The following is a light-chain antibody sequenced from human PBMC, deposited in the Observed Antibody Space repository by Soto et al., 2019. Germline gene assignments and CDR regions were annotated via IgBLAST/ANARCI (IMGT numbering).Light chain of an antibody. Sequence: QSVLTQPPSASGTPGQRVTISCSGSSSNIGSNYVYWYQHLPGTAPKLLIYNNNRRPSGVPDRFSGSKSGTSASLAISGLRSGDEAVYYCAAWDAGLRGFVFGTGTKVTVL. CDR1: SSNIGSNY. V-gene: IGLV1-47*02. CDR2: NNN. CDR3: AAWDAGLRGFV. J-gene: IGLJ1*01.